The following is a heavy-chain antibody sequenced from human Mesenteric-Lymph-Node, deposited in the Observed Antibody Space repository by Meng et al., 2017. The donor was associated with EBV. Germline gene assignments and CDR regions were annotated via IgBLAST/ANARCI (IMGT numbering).Heavy chain of an antibody. D-gene: IGHD6-19*01. CDR2: IYHSGST. V-gene: IGHV4-4*02. Sequence: GPGMVTPSGSLSLTCACSSGSSSSSNWWSWVRQPPGKCLELIGKIYHSGSTNYYPSLKSRVTISVDKSKNQFSLNLSSVTAADTAVYYCARVGQWLPIDYWGQGTLVTVSS. CDR1: SGSSSSSNW. J-gene: IGHJ4*02. CDR3: ARVGQWLPIDY.